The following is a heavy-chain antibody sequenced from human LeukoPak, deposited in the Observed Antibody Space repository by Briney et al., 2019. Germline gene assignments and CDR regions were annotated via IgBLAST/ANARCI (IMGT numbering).Heavy chain of an antibody. Sequence: SETLSLTCTVSGGSISSGGYYWSWVRQHPGKGLEWIGHIYYSGSTYYNPSLRSRVTMSVDTSKNQFSLKLSSVTAADTAVYYCARGFYSSGYFDYWGQGTLVTVSS. CDR1: GGSISSGGYY. CDR3: ARGFYSSGYFDY. CDR2: IYYSGST. V-gene: IGHV4-31*03. D-gene: IGHD3-22*01. J-gene: IGHJ4*02.